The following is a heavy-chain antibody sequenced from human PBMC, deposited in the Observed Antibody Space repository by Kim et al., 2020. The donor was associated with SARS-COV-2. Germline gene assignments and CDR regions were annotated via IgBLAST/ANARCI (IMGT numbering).Heavy chain of an antibody. J-gene: IGHJ4*02. V-gene: IGHV3-30*02. Sequence: DSVEGRFTISRDDSKNTVYLELNSLRDEDSAVYYCATEGGTSGRCGYCDSWGQGTLVTVSS. D-gene: IGHD2-15*01. CDR3: ATEGGTSGRCGYCDS.